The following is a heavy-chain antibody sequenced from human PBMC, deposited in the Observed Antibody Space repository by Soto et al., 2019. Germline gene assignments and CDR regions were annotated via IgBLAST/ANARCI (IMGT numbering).Heavy chain of an antibody. Sequence: GGSLRLSCAASGFTFSSYGMHWVRQAPGKGLDWVAVIWYDGSNKYYADSVKGRFTISRDNSKNTLYLQMNSLRAEDTAVYYCARGLSNDYSLDYWGQGTLVTVSS. V-gene: IGHV3-33*01. CDR3: ARGLSNDYSLDY. J-gene: IGHJ4*02. D-gene: IGHD4-4*01. CDR1: GFTFSSYG. CDR2: IWYDGSNK.